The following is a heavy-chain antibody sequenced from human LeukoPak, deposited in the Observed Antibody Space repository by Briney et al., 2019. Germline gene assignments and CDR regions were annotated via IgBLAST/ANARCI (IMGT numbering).Heavy chain of an antibody. CDR1: GGTFSSYT. CDR3: ARDPFYYGSGSPFDY. J-gene: IGHJ4*02. Sequence: SVKVSCKASGGTFSSYTISWVRQAPGQGLERMGRIIPILGIANYAQKFQGRVTVTADKSTSTAYMELSSLRSEDTAVYYCARDPFYYGSGSPFDYWGQGTLVTVSS. D-gene: IGHD3-10*01. V-gene: IGHV1-69*04. CDR2: IIPILGIA.